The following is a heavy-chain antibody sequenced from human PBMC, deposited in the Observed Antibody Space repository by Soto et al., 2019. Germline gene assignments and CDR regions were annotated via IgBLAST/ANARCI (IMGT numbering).Heavy chain of an antibody. D-gene: IGHD3-10*01. CDR2: IFHDGTA. J-gene: IGHJ4*02. Sequence: LSLTCAVSGVSLTSGNWWTWVRQSPQRGLGYIGEIFHDGTANYYPSFERRVAMSVDTSRSQFSLKLTSVTAADTAVYFCARLVYDTRLNYMYFDFWGPGTLVTVSS. CDR1: GVSLTSGNW. CDR3: ARLVYDTRLNYMYFDF. V-gene: IGHV4-4*01.